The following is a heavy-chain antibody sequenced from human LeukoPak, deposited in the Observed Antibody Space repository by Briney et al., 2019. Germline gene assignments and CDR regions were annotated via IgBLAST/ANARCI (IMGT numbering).Heavy chain of an antibody. CDR1: DDSFRSHY. CDR3: ARDLVTVTKGFDI. D-gene: IGHD4-17*01. V-gene: IGHV4-59*11. CDR2: ISYTGST. Sequence: SETLSLTCAVSDDSFRSHYWTWIRQPPGKGLEWIGYISYTGSTNYNPSLKSRVTISIDTSKNQFSLKLSSVTAADTAVYYCARDLVTVTKGFDIWGQGTMVSVSS. J-gene: IGHJ3*02.